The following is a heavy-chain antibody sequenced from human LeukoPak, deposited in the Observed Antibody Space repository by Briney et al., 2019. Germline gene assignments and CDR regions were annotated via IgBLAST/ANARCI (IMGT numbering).Heavy chain of an antibody. CDR3: AKGPWVRVPFDY. D-gene: IGHD3-10*01. CDR1: GFTFSSYA. CDR2: ISGSGGST. J-gene: IGHJ4*02. Sequence: GGSLRLSCAASGFTFSSYAMSWVRQAPGKGLKGVSAISGSGGSTYYADSVKGRFTISRDNSKNTLYLRMNSLRAEDTAVYYCAKGPWVRVPFDYWGQGTPVTVSS. V-gene: IGHV3-23*01.